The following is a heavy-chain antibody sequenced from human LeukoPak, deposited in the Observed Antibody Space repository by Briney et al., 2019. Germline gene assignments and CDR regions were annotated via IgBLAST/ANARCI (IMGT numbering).Heavy chain of an antibody. CDR1: GGTFSSYA. V-gene: IGHV1-69*13. Sequence: ASVKVSCKASGGTFSSYAISWVRQAPGQGPEWMGGIIPIFGTANYAQKFQGRVTITADESTSTAYMELSSLRSEDTAVYYCARENIVVVPAARGYFDYWGQGTLVTVSS. CDR2: IIPIFGTA. D-gene: IGHD2-2*01. CDR3: ARENIVVVPAARGYFDY. J-gene: IGHJ4*02.